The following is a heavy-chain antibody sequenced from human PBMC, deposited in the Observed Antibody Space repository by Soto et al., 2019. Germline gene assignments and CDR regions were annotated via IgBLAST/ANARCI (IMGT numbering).Heavy chain of an antibody. CDR3: AREWYYYGSGTEDGYFDY. D-gene: IGHD3-10*01. J-gene: IGHJ4*02. CDR2: IYYSGST. CDR1: GGSISSGGYY. V-gene: IGHV4-31*03. Sequence: QVQLQESGPGLVKPSQTLSLTCTVSGGSISSGGYYWSWIRQHPGKGLEWIGYIYYSGSTYYNPSLKSRVTISVDTSKNQISLKLSSVTAADTAVYYCAREWYYYGSGTEDGYFDYWGQGTLVTVSS.